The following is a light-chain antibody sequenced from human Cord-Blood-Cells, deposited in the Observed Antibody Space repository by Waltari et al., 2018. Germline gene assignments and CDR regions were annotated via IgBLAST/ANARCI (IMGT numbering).Light chain of an antibody. CDR1: STYVGGYNY. J-gene: IGLJ1*01. CDR3: CSYAGSYRYV. V-gene: IGLV2-11*01. CDR2: DVS. Sequence: QSALTQPRPVSGSPGQSVTISCTGTSTYVGGYNYVSWYQQHPGKAPKLMIYDVSKRPSGVPDRFSGSKSGNTASLTISGLQAEDEADYYCCSYAGSYRYVFGTGTKVTVL.